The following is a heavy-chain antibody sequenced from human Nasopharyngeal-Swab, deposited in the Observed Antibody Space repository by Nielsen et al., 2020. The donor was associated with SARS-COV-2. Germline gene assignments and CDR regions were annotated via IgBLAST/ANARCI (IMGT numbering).Heavy chain of an antibody. Sequence: GESLKISCKGSGYSFTSYWISWVRQMPGKGLEWMGRIDPSDSYTNYSPSSQGHVTISADKSISTAYLQWSSLKASDTAMYYCARSAAYCGGDCYSRGYYYYYYMDVWGKGTTVTVSS. V-gene: IGHV5-10-1*01. CDR3: ARSAAYCGGDCYSRGYYYYYYMDV. J-gene: IGHJ6*03. CDR1: GYSFTSYW. D-gene: IGHD2-21*02. CDR2: IDPSDSYT.